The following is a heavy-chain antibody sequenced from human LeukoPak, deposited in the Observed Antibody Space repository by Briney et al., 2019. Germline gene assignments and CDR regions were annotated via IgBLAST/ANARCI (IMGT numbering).Heavy chain of an antibody. CDR2: IKQDGSEK. CDR1: GFTFSSYW. J-gene: IGHJ4*02. CDR3: ARDSGRSGYLASYFDY. D-gene: IGHD3-22*01. Sequence: GGSLRLSCAASGFTFSSYWMSWVRQAPGKGLEWVANIKQDGSEKYYVDFVKGRFTISRDNAKNSLYLQMNSLRAEDTAVYYCARDSGRSGYLASYFDYWGQGTLVTVSS. V-gene: IGHV3-7*01.